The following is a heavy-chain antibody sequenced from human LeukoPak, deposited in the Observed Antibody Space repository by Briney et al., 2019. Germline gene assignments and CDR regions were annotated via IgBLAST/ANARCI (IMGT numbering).Heavy chain of an antibody. CDR2: IGWSVSIT. CDR1: GFTLDDYG. Sequence: GGSLRLSCADSGFTLDDYGMSWVRQAPGKGLEWVSGIGWSVSITGYADSVKSRFTISIDNTKNSLYMQLNSRRAEDTAFYYCARDSASGWYRGDYDYWGQGTLVTVSS. CDR3: ARDSASGWYRGDYDY. J-gene: IGHJ4*02. V-gene: IGHV3-20*04. D-gene: IGHD6-19*01.